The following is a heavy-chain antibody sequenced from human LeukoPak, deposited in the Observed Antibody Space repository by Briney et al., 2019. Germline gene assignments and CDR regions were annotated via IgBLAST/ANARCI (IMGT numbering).Heavy chain of an antibody. D-gene: IGHD2-8*01. V-gene: IGHV4-39*02. CDR1: GGSISGSSYY. CDR2: IYYSGSI. CDR3: ARWVTKNWFDP. Sequence: SETLSLTCTVSGGSISGSSYYWGWIRQPPGKGLEWIGTIYYSGSIYYNPSLKSRVTISVDTSKTHFSLKLSSVTAADTAVYYCARWVTKNWFDPWGQGTLVTVSS. J-gene: IGHJ5*02.